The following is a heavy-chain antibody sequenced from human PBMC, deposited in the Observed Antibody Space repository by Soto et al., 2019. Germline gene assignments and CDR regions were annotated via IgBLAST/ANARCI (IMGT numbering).Heavy chain of an antibody. V-gene: IGHV3-30-3*01. J-gene: IGHJ4*02. D-gene: IGHD3-22*01. Sequence: QVQLVESRGGVVQPGTSLRLSCAASGFTFSDCSMHWVRQAPGKGLEWVAVVSSDANNQYNAGSVKGRFTIYRDNSKNTLYLHMDSLRPADTAVYYCARAPGGSGYSYLDYWGQGTPVTVSS. CDR1: GFTFSDCS. CDR3: ARAPGGSGYSYLDY. CDR2: VSSDANNQ.